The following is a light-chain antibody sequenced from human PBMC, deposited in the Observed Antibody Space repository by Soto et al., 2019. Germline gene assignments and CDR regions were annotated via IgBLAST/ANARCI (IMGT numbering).Light chain of an antibody. CDR1: QSVSSSY. CDR2: GAS. CDR3: QQYDSSPFT. J-gene: IGKJ5*01. V-gene: IGKV3-20*01. Sequence: EIVLTQSPGTLSLSPGERATLSCRASQSVSSSYLAWDRQKPGQAPWLLIYGASNRASGVPDRFSGSGSGTDFTLTISGLEPEDFAVYYCQQYDSSPFTFGQGTRLDIK.